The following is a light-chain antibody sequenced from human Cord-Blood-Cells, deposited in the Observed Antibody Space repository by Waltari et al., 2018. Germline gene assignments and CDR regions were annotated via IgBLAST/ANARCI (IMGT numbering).Light chain of an antibody. Sequence: QSALTQPASVSGSPGQSITISCTGTSSDVGGYNYVSWYQQHPGKAPKLMIYDVGKRPSGVSNRFSGSKSGNTASLTISGLQAEDEADYYCSSYTSSSPSWVFGGGTKLTVL. J-gene: IGLJ3*02. CDR1: SSDVGGYNY. V-gene: IGLV2-14*01. CDR2: DVG. CDR3: SSYTSSSPSWV.